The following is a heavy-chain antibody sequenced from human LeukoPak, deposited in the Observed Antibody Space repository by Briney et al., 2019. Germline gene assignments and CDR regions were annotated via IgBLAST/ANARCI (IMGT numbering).Heavy chain of an antibody. CDR2: IIPIFGTA. Sequence: SVKVSCKASGGTFSSYAISWVRQAPGQGLEWMGGIIPIFGTANYAQKFQGRVTITADESTSTAYMELSSLRSEDTAEYYCASPHHYYGSGSPTSYFDYWGQGTLVTVSS. CDR3: ASPHHYYGSGSPTSYFDY. CDR1: GGTFSSYA. D-gene: IGHD3-10*01. V-gene: IGHV1-69*13. J-gene: IGHJ4*02.